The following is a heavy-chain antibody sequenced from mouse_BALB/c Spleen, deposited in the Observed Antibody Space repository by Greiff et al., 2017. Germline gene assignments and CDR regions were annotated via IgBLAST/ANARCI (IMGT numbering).Heavy chain of an antibody. J-gene: IGHJ3*01. Sequence: VKLMESGAELVRPGSSVKISCKASGYAFSSYWMNWVKQRPGQGLEWIGQIYPGDGDTNYNGKFKGKATLTADKSSSTAYMQLSSLTSEDSAVYFCARGGSPFAYWGQGTLVTVSA. CDR2: IYPGDGDT. V-gene: IGHV1-80*01. CDR1: GYAFSSYW. CDR3: ARGGSPFAY. D-gene: IGHD1-1*01.